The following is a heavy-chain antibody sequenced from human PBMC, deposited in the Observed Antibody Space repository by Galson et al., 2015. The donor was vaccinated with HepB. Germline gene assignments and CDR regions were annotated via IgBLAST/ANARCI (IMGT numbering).Heavy chain of an antibody. CDR2: ISAYNGNT. CDR3: ARDTPHDFWSGYYVSYYGMDV. V-gene: IGHV1-18*04. Sequence: SVKVSCKASGYTFTSYGISWVRQAPGQGLEWMGWISAYNGNTNYAQKLQGRVTMTTDTSTSTAYMELRSLRSDDTAVYYCARDTPHDFWSGYYVSYYGMDVWGQGTTVTVSS. J-gene: IGHJ6*02. D-gene: IGHD3-3*01. CDR1: GYTFTSYG.